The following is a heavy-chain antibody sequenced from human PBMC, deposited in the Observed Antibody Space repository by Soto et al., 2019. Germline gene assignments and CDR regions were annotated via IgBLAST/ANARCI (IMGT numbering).Heavy chain of an antibody. J-gene: IGHJ4*02. V-gene: IGHV1-3*01. CDR2: INAGYGNT. CDR1: GYTFSSYA. D-gene: IGHD7-27*01. Sequence: ASVKVSCKASGYTFSSYAMQWVRQAPGQRLELMGWINAGYGNTKSSQKFQDRVTISRDTSASTAYMELTSLRSEDTAVYYCARDTGDGTFDFWGQGTLVTVSS. CDR3: ARDTGDGTFDF.